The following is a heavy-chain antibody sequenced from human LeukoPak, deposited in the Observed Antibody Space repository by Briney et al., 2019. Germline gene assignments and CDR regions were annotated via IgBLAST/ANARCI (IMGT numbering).Heavy chain of an antibody. J-gene: IGHJ3*01. D-gene: IGHD3-10*01. V-gene: IGHV1-8*01. Sequence: GASVKVSCKASGYTFTNYDINWVRQATGQGLEWMGWMHPSNGDTGYAQKFQGRVTMTRNTSTTTAYMELSSLRSDDTAVYYCARRVRGLVIFSRAQGSFDLWGQGTLVTVSS. CDR1: GYTFTNYD. CDR3: ARRVRGLVIFSRAQGSFDL. CDR2: MHPSNGDT.